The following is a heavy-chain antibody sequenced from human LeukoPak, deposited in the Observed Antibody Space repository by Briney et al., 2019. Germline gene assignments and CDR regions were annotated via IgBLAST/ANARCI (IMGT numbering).Heavy chain of an antibody. CDR1: GDSISSRDHY. V-gene: IGHV4-39*01. Sequence: SETLSLTCSVSGDSISSRDHYWAWIRQPPGKGLEWIGSVYFSGSTYYKASLKSRLTISVDTSKNQFSLTLKSVTAADTSVYYCARGVEMWSYFDSWGQGTPVIVS. CDR2: VYFSGST. CDR3: ARGVEMWSYFDS. J-gene: IGHJ4*02. D-gene: IGHD2-21*01.